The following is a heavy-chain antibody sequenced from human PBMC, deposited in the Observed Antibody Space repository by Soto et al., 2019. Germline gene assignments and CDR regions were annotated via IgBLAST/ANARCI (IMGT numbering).Heavy chain of an antibody. D-gene: IGHD2-8*02. CDR2: FSLSGTT. CDR3: ARGMTPPGAPAWYYFDS. V-gene: IGHV4-4*07. CDR1: GASIAGSSY. Sequence: PSETLSLTSSVSGASIAGSSYWSWIRQPAGKGLEWIGRFSLSGTTNYSPSLRSRVTMSADVSKNQFSLRLTSVTAADTALYYCARGMTPPGAPAWYYFDSWGQGTLVTVSS. J-gene: IGHJ4*02.